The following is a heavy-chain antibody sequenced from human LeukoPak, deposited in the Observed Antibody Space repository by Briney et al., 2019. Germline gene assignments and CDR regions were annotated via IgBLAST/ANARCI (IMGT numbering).Heavy chain of an antibody. J-gene: IGHJ4*02. CDR2: ISAYNGNT. CDR3: ARGYDSSGYLAQHLDY. Sequence: GASVKVSCKASGYTFTSYGISWVRQAPGQGLEWMGWISAYNGNTNYAQKLQGRVTMTTDTSTSTAYMELRSLRSDDTAVYYCARGYDSSGYLAQHLDYWGQGTLVTVSS. V-gene: IGHV1-18*01. CDR1: GYTFTSYG. D-gene: IGHD3-22*01.